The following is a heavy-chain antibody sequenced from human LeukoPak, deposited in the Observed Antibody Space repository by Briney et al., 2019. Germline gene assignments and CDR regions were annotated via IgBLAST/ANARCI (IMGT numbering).Heavy chain of an antibody. D-gene: IGHD5-18*01. CDR2: LNTNTGNP. V-gene: IGHV7-4-1*02. CDR1: GNTFTSYA. CDR3: ARDGNIAMLKRDY. J-gene: IGHJ4*02. Sequence: ASVKVSCKASGNTFTSYAMNWVRQAPGQGLEWMGWLNTNTGNPTYAQGFTGRFVFSLDTSVSTAYLQISSLKAEDTAVYYCARDGNIAMLKRDYWGQGTLVTVSS.